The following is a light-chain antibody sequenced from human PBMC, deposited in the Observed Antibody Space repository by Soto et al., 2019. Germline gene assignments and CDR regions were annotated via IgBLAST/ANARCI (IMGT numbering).Light chain of an antibody. J-gene: IGKJ5*01. CDR3: QQTNSFPIT. CDR1: QGISTW. CDR2: SAS. Sequence: DIQMTQSPSSVSASVGDRVTITCRASQGISTWLAWYQQQPGRAPKLLIYSASSLQSGVPSRFSGSGSGTDFTLTITSLQPEDFATYHCQQTNSFPITFGQGTPLEIK. V-gene: IGKV1-12*01.